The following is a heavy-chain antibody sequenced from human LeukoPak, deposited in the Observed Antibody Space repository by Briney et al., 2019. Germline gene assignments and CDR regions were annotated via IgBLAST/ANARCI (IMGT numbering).Heavy chain of an antibody. CDR3: NRAVIFGVVIIGRGAFDI. Sequence: GGSLTLSCAGCGFTFSNPWMSWVRQAPGKGLEWVGRIKSKTDGGTTDYAAPVKGRFTISRDDSKNTLYLQMNSLKTEDTAVYYYNRAVIFGVVIIGRGAFDIWGQGTMVTVSS. CDR2: IKSKTDGGTT. J-gene: IGHJ3*02. D-gene: IGHD3-3*01. CDR1: GFTFSNPW. V-gene: IGHV3-15*01.